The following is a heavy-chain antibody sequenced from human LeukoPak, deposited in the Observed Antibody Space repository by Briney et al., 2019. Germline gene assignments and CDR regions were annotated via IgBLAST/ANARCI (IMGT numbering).Heavy chain of an antibody. CDR1: GGSISSSSYS. CDR2: IYYSGST. Sequence: PSETLSLTCTVSGGSISSSSYSWHWIRQPPGKGLEWIGTIYYSGSTYYNPSLKSRVTISVDTSKNQFSLKLSSVTAADTAVYFCARDLSGSLYFDYWGQGVLVTVSS. D-gene: IGHD3-10*01. CDR3: ARDLSGSLYFDY. J-gene: IGHJ4*02. V-gene: IGHV4-39*07.